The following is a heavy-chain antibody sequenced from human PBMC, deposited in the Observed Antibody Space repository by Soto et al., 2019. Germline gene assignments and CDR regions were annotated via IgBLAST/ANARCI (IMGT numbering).Heavy chain of an antibody. Sequence: QITLRESGPTLVKPTETLTLTCSFSGFSLSSGVGVGWVRQPPGKALEWLAVIYWDNGKRSSLSLKGRLTITTNPPKNQVPLTMPNMDPADTAIYYCPYRHWLARGRGCFAPWAPEILVTVPS. J-gene: IGHJ5*02. CDR3: PYRHWLARGRGCFAP. V-gene: IGHV2-5*02. D-gene: IGHD6-19*01. CDR1: GFSLSSGVG. CDR2: IYWDNGK.